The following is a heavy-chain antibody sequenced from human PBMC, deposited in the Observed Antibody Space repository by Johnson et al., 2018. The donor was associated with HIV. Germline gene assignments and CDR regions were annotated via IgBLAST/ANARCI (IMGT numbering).Heavy chain of an antibody. V-gene: IGHV3-NL1*01. D-gene: IGHD2-21*01. J-gene: IGHJ3*02. CDR1: GFTFDDYG. Sequence: QVQLVESGGGVVQPRRSLRLSCAASGFTFDDYGMNWVRQGPGKGLEWVSVIYSDGSTYYADSVKGRFTISRDNSKNTVYLQMNSLRPYDTAVYYCARGGGCGGDCYSGYDAFDIWGQGTMVTVSS. CDR3: ARGGGCGGDCYSGYDAFDI. CDR2: IYSDGST.